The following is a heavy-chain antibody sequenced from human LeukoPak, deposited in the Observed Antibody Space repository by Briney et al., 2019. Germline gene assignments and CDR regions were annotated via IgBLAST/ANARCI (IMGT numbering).Heavy chain of an antibody. CDR3: ARDRSSGSYYYYYMDV. CDR2: TYYRSKWYD. J-gene: IGHJ6*03. V-gene: IGHV6-1*03. CDR1: GDSFSSNSAA. Sequence: SQTLSLTCAISGDSFSSNSAAWHWLRQSPSRGLECLGRTYYRSKWYDDYAVSVKSLITINPDTSKNQFSLQLNSVTPEDAAVYYCARDRSSGSYYYYYMDVWGKGTTVTVSS. D-gene: IGHD6-19*01.